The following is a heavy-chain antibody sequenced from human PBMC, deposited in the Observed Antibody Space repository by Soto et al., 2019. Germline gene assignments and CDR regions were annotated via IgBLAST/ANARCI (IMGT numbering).Heavy chain of an antibody. J-gene: IGHJ4*02. CDR3: ARGSSRWDY. V-gene: IGHV4-61*08. Sequence: SETLSLTCTVSGGSMSSEGYYWSWIRQHPGKGLEWIGRIYSGGRNNYNPSLKSRVTMSVDTSKNQFSLRLSSVTAADTAMYYCARGSSRWDYWGQGTLVTVSS. D-gene: IGHD6-13*01. CDR2: IYSGGRN. CDR1: GGSMSSEGYY.